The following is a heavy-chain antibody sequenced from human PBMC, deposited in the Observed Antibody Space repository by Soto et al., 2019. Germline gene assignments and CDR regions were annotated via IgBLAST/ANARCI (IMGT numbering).Heavy chain of an antibody. CDR2: IIPIFGTA. CDR1: GGTFSSYA. CDR3: ARPGIRGVPNSAYYGMDV. Sequence: VASVKVSCKASGGTFSSYAISWVRQAPGQGLEWMGGIIPIFGTANYAQKFQGRVTITADESTSTAYMELSSLRSEDTAVYYCARPGIRGVPNSAYYGMDVWGQGTTVTVSS. D-gene: IGHD3-10*01. J-gene: IGHJ6*02. V-gene: IGHV1-69*13.